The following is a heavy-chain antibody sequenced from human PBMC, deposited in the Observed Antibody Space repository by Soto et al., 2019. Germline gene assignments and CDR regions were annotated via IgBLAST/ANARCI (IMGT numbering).Heavy chain of an antibody. D-gene: IGHD4-17*01. V-gene: IGHV4-31*03. Sequence: QVQLHEAGPGLLKPSQTLSLRCTVSGDSVRSDDFYWSWIRQHPGKGLEWIGYVSYSGHFYYNPSLETRVYMAVDESNNRVSLTLTSVPAADTAVYYCARGRVRDYYFDYWGQGTLVSVSS. CDR2: VSYSGHF. CDR3: ARGRVRDYYFDY. J-gene: IGHJ4*02. CDR1: GDSVRSDDFY.